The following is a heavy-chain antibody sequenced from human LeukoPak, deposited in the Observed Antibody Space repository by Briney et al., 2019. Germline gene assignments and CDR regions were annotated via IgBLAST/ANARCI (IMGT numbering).Heavy chain of an antibody. Sequence: GGSLRLSCAASGFTVSSNYMSWVRQAPGKGLEWVSVIYSGGSTYYADSVKGRFTISRDNSKNTLYLQMNSLRAEDTAVYYCARPPPAYYYDSSGYYFPYYFDYWGQGTLVTVSS. D-gene: IGHD3-22*01. J-gene: IGHJ4*02. CDR3: ARPPPAYYYDSSGYYFPYYFDY. CDR1: GFTVSSNY. V-gene: IGHV3-66*04. CDR2: IYSGGST.